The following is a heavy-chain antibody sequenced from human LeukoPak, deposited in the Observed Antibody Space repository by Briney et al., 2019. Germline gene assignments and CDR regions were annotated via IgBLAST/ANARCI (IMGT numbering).Heavy chain of an antibody. J-gene: IGHJ3*02. D-gene: IGHD4-23*01. CDR2: LRSDGSNK. Sequence: GGSLRLSCVASGFVFSTYGMHWVRQAPGKGLEWVTFLRSDGSNKYYVDSVKGRFTISRGNSKNTLYLQMNSLRAEDTAVYYCARGGGFDAFDIWGQGTMVTVSS. V-gene: IGHV3-30*02. CDR1: GFVFSTYG. CDR3: ARGGGFDAFDI.